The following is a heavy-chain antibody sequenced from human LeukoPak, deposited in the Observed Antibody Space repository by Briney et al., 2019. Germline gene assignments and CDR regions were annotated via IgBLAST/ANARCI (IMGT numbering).Heavy chain of an antibody. CDR3: ASERYGDYGHDDY. J-gene: IGHJ4*02. V-gene: IGHV3-21*01. CDR2: ISSSSSYI. Sequence: KTGGSLRLSCAASGFTFSSYSMNWVRQAPGKGLEWVSSISSSSSYIYYADSVKGRFTISRDNAKNSLYLQMNSLRAEDTAVYYCASERYGDYGHDDYWGQGTLVTVSS. D-gene: IGHD4-17*01. CDR1: GFTFSSYS.